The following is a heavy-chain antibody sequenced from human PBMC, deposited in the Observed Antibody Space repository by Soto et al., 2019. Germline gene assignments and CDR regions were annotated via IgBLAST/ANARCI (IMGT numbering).Heavy chain of an antibody. J-gene: IGHJ3*01. D-gene: IGHD3-3*01. CDR2: IWYDGSNK. CDR3: AQGDDFCSGYYYGAFDG. Sequence: PGGSLSLSCAASGFTFSSYGMHWVRQAPGKGLEWVAVIWYDGSNKYYADSVKGRFTISRDNSKNTLYLQMNSLRAEDTDVYYWAQGDDFCSGYYYGAFDGWVQGTRVAVSS. CDR1: GFTFSSYG. V-gene: IGHV3-33*06.